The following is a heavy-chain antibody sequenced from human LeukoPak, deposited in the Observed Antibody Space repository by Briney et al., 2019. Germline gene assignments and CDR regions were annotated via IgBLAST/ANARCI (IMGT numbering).Heavy chain of an antibody. CDR3: ARRKGDYPGWDWYFDL. Sequence: SETLSLTCTVSGGSISSYYWSWIRKPPGQGQEWIGYIYYSGSTNYNPSLTSRVTISVDTSKNQFSLKLSSVTAADTAVYYCARRKGDYPGWDWYFDLWGRGTLVTVSS. CDR1: GGSISSYY. V-gene: IGHV4-59*08. D-gene: IGHD4-17*01. CDR2: IYYSGST. J-gene: IGHJ2*01.